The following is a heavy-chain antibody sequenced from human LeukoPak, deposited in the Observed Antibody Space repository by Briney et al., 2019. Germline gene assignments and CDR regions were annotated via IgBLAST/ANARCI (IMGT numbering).Heavy chain of an antibody. V-gene: IGHV3-23*01. CDR2: ISGSGDRT. CDR1: GFTFSSYA. D-gene: IGHD2-2*01. CDR3: AKSGSVPPDY. J-gene: IGHJ4*02. Sequence: GGSLRLSCAASGFTFSSYAMSWVRQAPGKGLEWVSAISGSGDRTYYADSVKGRFTISRDNSRNTLYLQVNSLRAEDTAVYYCAKSGSVPPDYWGQGTLVTVSS.